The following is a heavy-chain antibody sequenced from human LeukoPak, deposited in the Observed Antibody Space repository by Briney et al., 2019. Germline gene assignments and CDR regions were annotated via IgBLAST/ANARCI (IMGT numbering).Heavy chain of an antibody. D-gene: IGHD2-15*01. V-gene: IGHV3-48*01. CDR2: ISSSGSTI. CDR3: AREPKAGYCRGGSCSGY. Sequence: GGSLRLSCAASGFTFSSYSMNWVRQAPGKGLEWVSYISSSGSTIYYADSVKGRFTISRDNAKNSLYLQMNSLRAEDTAVYYCAREPKAGYCRGGSCSGYWGQGTLVTVSS. CDR1: GFTFSSYS. J-gene: IGHJ4*02.